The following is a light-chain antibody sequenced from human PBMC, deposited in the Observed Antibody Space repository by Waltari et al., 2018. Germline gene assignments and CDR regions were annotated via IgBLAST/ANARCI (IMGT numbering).Light chain of an antibody. Sequence: QSVVTQPPSASGTPGQRVTIPRSGSGSHLGSRAVYWYQQYPGTAPKVLIYRNNQRPSGVPDRFSGSKSGTSASLAISGLRSEDEADYYCAAWDDSLSGVVFGGGTKLTVL. CDR3: AAWDDSLSGVV. V-gene: IGLV1-47*01. CDR1: GSHLGSRA. CDR2: RNN. J-gene: IGLJ2*01.